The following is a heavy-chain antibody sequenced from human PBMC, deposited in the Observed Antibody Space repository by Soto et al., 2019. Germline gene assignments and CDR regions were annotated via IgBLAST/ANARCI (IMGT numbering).Heavy chain of an antibody. V-gene: IGHV4-59*08. CDR2: IYYSGST. CDR1: GGSISSYY. D-gene: IGHD2-15*01. CDR3: ARSVRYCSGGSCYFTRDAFDI. J-gene: IGHJ3*02. Sequence: SETLSLTCTVSGGSISSYYWSWIRQPPGKGLEWIGYIYYSGSTNYNPSLKSRVAISVDTSKNQFSLKLSSVTAADTAVYYCARSVRYCSGGSCYFTRDAFDIWGQGTMVTVSS.